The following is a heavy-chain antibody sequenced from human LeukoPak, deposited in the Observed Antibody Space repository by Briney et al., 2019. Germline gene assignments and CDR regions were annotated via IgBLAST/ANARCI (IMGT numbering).Heavy chain of an antibody. J-gene: IGHJ4*02. Sequence: SETLSLTCAVYGGSFSGYYWGWIRQPPGKGLEWIGSMFYSGSTYYNSSLKSRVTISIDTSKNQFSLKLSSVTAADTAVYYCSRLTHGYYFGYWGQGTLVTVSS. D-gene: IGHD2-2*03. CDR1: GGSFSGYY. V-gene: IGHV4-34*12. CDR3: SRLTHGYYFGY. CDR2: MFYSGST.